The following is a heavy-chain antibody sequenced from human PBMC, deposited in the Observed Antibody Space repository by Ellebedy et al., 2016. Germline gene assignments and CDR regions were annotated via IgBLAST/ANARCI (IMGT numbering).Heavy chain of an antibody. V-gene: IGHV4-34*01. CDR1: GGSFSGYY. CDR3: ARYSSGWYDAFDI. CDR2: INHSGST. J-gene: IGHJ3*02. D-gene: IGHD6-19*01. Sequence: GSLRLXXAVYGGSFSGYYWSWIRQPPGKGLEWIGEINHSGSTNYNPSLKSRVTISVDTSKNQFSLKLSSVTAADTAVYYCARYSSGWYDAFDIWGQGTMVTVSS.